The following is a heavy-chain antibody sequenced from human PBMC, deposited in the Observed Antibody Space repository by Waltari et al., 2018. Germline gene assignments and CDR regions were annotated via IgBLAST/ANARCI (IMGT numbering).Heavy chain of an antibody. J-gene: IGHJ3*02. V-gene: IGHV3-9*01. CDR2: ISWNSGSI. CDR1: GFTFDDYA. CDR3: AKDGDLSGIQLWPGDAFDI. D-gene: IGHD5-18*01. Sequence: EVQLVESGGGLVQPGRSLRLSCAASGFTFDDYAMHWVRQAPGKGLEWVSGISWNSGSICYADSVKGRFTISRDNAKNSLYLQMNSLRAEDTALYYCAKDGDLSGIQLWPGDAFDIWGQGTMVTVSS.